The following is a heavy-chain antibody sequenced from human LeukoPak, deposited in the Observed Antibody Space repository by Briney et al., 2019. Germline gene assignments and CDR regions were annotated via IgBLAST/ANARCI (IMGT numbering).Heavy chain of an antibody. Sequence: PGRSLRLSCAASGFTFSSYGMNWVRQAPGKGLEWVAVISNDGSNKYYADSVKGRFTISRDNAKNSLYLQMNSLRAEDTAVYYCARDYGDYPFDFWGQGTLVTVS. D-gene: IGHD4-17*01. CDR1: GFTFSSYG. CDR3: ARDYGDYPFDF. V-gene: IGHV3-30*03. CDR2: ISNDGSNK. J-gene: IGHJ4*02.